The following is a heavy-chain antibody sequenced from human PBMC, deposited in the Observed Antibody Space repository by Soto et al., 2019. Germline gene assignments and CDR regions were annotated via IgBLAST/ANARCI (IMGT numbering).Heavy chain of an antibody. CDR1: GGSISSSSYY. V-gene: IGHV4-39*01. CDR3: ARLVYYYDSSGYFKDYYYGMDV. Sequence: SETLSLTYTVSGGSISSSSYYWGWIRQPPGKGLEWIGSIYYSGSTYYNPSLKSRVTISVDTSKNQFSLKLSSVTAADTAVYYRARLVYYYDSSGYFKDYYYGMDVWGQGTTVTVSS. CDR2: IYYSGST. J-gene: IGHJ6*02. D-gene: IGHD3-22*01.